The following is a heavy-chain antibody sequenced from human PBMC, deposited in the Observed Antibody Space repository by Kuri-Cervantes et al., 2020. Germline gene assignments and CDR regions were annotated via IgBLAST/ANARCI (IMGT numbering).Heavy chain of an antibody. CDR1: GGSVSSGSYY. D-gene: IGHD3-10*01. V-gene: IGHV4-61*01. Sequence: SETLSLTCTVSGGSVSSGSYYWSWIRQPPGKGLEWIGYIYYSGSTNYNPSLKSRVTISVDTSKNQFSLKLSSVTAADTAVYYCARDGAGYGSTHYYYMDVWGKGTTVTVSS. CDR2: IYYSGST. CDR3: ARDGAGYGSTHYYYMDV. J-gene: IGHJ6*03.